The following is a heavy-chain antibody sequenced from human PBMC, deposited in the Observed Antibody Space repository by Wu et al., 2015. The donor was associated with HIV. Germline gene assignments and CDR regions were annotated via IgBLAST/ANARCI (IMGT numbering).Heavy chain of an antibody. D-gene: IGHD6-13*01. CDR2: IIPIFGTA. J-gene: IGHJ3*02. Sequence: QVQLVQSGAEVKKPGSSVKVSCKASGGTFSSYAISWVRQAPGQGLEWMGRIIPIFGTANYAQKFQGRVTITADESTSTAYMELSSLRSEDTAVYYCARTVDAAGTREAFDIWGQGDNGSPSPQ. CDR1: GGTFSSYA. CDR3: ARTVDAAGTREAFDI. V-gene: IGHV1-69*13.